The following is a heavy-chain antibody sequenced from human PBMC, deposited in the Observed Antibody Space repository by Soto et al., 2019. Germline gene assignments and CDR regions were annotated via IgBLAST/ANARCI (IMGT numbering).Heavy chain of an antibody. CDR3: AKDRTSITMIVLVITPPQSLDY. Sequence: GGSLRLSCAASGFTFSSYAMSWVRQAPGKGLEWVSAISGSGGSTYYADSVKGRFTIYRDNSKNTLYLQMNSLRAEDTDVYYCAKDRTSITMIVLVITPPQSLDYWGQGTLVTVSS. J-gene: IGHJ4*02. CDR2: ISGSGGST. CDR1: GFTFSSYA. D-gene: IGHD3-22*01. V-gene: IGHV3-23*01.